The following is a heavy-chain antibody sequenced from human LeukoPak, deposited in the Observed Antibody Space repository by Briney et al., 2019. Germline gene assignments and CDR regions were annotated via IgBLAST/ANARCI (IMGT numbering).Heavy chain of an antibody. Sequence: PGGSLRLSCAASGFTFSRYWMSWVRQAPGRGLEWVANIKQDGSERYYVDSVKGRFTISRDNTKNSLYLQMNSLRAEDTAVYYCARDSHDAFDIWGQGTMVTVSS. CDR1: GFTFSRYW. J-gene: IGHJ3*02. CDR2: IKQDGSER. CDR3: ARDSHDAFDI. V-gene: IGHV3-7*01.